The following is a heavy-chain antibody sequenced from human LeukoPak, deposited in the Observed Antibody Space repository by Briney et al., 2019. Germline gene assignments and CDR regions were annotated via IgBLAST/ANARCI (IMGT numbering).Heavy chain of an antibody. CDR2: INHSGST. D-gene: IGHD6-6*01. CDR1: GGSFSGYY. J-gene: IGHJ6*03. V-gene: IGHV4-34*01. Sequence: SETLSLTCAVYGGSFSGYYWSWIRQPPGKGLEWIGEINHSGSTNYNPSLKSRVTISVDTSKNQFSLKLSSVTAADTAWEFWARGPTANPPAARPGGSVYYYYYMDVWGKGTTVTVSS. CDR3: ARGPTANPPAARPGGSVYYYYYMDV.